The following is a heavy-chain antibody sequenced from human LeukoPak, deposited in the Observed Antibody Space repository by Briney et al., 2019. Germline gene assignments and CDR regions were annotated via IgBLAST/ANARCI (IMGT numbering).Heavy chain of an antibody. D-gene: IGHD7-27*01. Sequence: PSETLSLTCTVSGGSISSGDYYWSWIRQPPGKGLEWIGYIYYSGRTYYNPSLKSRVTISVDTSKNQFSLKLSSVTAADTAVYYCARDLTGPRAGSFDIWGQGTMVTVSS. CDR1: GGSISSGDYY. CDR3: ARDLTGPRAGSFDI. J-gene: IGHJ3*02. V-gene: IGHV4-30-4*08. CDR2: IYYSGRT.